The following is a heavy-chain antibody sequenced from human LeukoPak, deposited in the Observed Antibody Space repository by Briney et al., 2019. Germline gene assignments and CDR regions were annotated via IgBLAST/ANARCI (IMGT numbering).Heavy chain of an antibody. CDR2: IKSKRDRGKI. Sequence: GGSLRLSCAASGFTFSNAWMSWVRQAPGKGLEWVGRIKSKRDRGKIEDTAAGKGRFTISSDQSKKMVYLQMNSLNTEDKAVYYCTVSGDYGYYYFCMDVWGKGTTVTVSS. CDR1: GFTFSNAW. D-gene: IGHD4-17*01. J-gene: IGHJ6*03. CDR3: TVSGDYGYYYFCMDV. V-gene: IGHV3-15*01.